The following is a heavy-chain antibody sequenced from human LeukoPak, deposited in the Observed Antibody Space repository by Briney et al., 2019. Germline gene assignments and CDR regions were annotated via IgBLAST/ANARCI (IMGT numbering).Heavy chain of an antibody. V-gene: IGHV3-30*02. Sequence: GGSLRLSCVASEFTFSSYGMHWVRQAPGKGLEWVAYIRYDGSDRYYADSVKGRFTISRDNSKNTLYLQMNSLRVEDTAVYYCARTYGDYLDYWGQGTLVTVSS. CDR2: IRYDGSDR. J-gene: IGHJ4*02. CDR3: ARTYGDYLDY. D-gene: IGHD4-17*01. CDR1: EFTFSSYG.